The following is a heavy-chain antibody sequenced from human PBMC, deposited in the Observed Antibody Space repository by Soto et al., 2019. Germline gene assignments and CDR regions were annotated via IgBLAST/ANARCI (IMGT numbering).Heavy chain of an antibody. Sequence: GASAKASCKASGATFSTYIISWVRPAPGQGLEWMGRIIPILGIANYAQKFQGRVTITADKSTSTAYMELSSLRSEDTAVYYCARDKEELAGLYYYCMDVWGKGTTVTVSS. CDR2: IIPILGIA. V-gene: IGHV1-69*04. CDR3: ARDKEELAGLYYYCMDV. CDR1: GATFSTYI. D-gene: IGHD3-3*02. J-gene: IGHJ6*03.